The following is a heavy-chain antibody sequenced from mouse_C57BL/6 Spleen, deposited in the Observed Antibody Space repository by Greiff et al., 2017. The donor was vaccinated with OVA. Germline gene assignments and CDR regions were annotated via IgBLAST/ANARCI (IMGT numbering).Heavy chain of an antibody. V-gene: IGHV1-64*01. D-gene: IGHD2-4*01. CDR2: IHPNSGST. J-gene: IGHJ1*03. Sequence: QVQLQQPGAELVKPGASVKLSCKASGYTFTSYWMHWVKQRPGQGLEWIGMIHPNSGSTNYNEKFKGKATLTVDKSSSTAYMQLSSLTSEDSAVYYCAEGDYDGYFDVWGTGTTVTVSS. CDR1: GYTFTSYW. CDR3: AEGDYDGYFDV.